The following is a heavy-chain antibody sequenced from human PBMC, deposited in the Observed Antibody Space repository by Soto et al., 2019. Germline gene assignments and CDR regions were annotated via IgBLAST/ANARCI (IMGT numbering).Heavy chain of an antibody. CDR1: GGSISSGDYY. Sequence: SETLSLTCTVSGGSISSGDYYWSWIRQPPGKGLEWIGYIYYSGSTYYNPSLKSRVTISVDTSKNQFSLKLSSVTAADTAVYYCASGYSSGWYYVFDYWGQGTLVTVPS. J-gene: IGHJ4*02. CDR2: IYYSGST. D-gene: IGHD6-19*01. V-gene: IGHV4-30-4*01. CDR3: ASGYSSGWYYVFDY.